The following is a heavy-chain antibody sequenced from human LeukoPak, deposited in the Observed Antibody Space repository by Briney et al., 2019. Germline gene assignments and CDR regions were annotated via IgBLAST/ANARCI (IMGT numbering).Heavy chain of an antibody. J-gene: IGHJ4*02. V-gene: IGHV4-39*01. CDR3: ARYSSGTILYY. CDR2: VFYSGST. Sequence: SQTLSLTCTVSGASISSSPYYWGWIRQPPGKGLEWIGHVFYSGSTSSNPSLKSRVSISLDTSKSQFSLELSSVTATDTAVYYCARYSSGTILYYWGQGTLVTVSS. CDR1: GASISSSPYY. D-gene: IGHD2-2*01.